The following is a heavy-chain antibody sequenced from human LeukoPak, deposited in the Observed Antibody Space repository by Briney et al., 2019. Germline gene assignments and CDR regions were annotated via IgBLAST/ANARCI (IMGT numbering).Heavy chain of an antibody. CDR1: GFTFSSYS. D-gene: IGHD2-2*01. CDR3: ARSSTSCYDY. CDR2: ISSSSYI. J-gene: IGHJ4*02. V-gene: IGHV3-21*01. Sequence: GALRLSCAASGFTFSSYSMNWVRQAPGKGLEWVSSISSSSYIYYADSVKGRFTISRDNAKNSLYLQMNSLRAEDTAVYYCARSSTSCYDYWGQGTLVTVSS.